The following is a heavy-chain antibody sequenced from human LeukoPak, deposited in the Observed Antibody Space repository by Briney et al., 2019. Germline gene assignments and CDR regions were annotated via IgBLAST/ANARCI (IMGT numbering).Heavy chain of an antibody. D-gene: IGHD3-10*01. Sequence: ASVKVSCKASGGTFSSYAISWVRQAPGQGLEWMGWINPNSGGTNYAQKFQGRVTMTRDTSISTAYMELSRLRSDDTAVYYCAREYYGSGSYCTGAFDIWGQGTMVTVSS. CDR1: GGTFSSYA. CDR2: INPNSGGT. V-gene: IGHV1-2*02. CDR3: AREYYGSGSYCTGAFDI. J-gene: IGHJ3*02.